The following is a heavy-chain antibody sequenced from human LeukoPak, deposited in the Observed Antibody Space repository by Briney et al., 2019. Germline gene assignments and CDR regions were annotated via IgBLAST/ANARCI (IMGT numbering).Heavy chain of an antibody. V-gene: IGHV1-2*02. CDR2: INPNNGLT. CDR1: GYRFTGYF. CDR3: ARAWGSLYYFDH. Sequence: ASVKVSCKASGYRFTGYFLHWVRQAPGQGLEWMGWINPNNGLTNYTQKFKGRVTMTRDTSSATGYMELNRLTSDDTAVFYCARAWGSLYYFDHWGQGTLVTVSS. D-gene: IGHD3-16*01. J-gene: IGHJ4*02.